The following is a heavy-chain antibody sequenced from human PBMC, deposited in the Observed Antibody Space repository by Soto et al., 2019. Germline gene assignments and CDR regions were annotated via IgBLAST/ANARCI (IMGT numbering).Heavy chain of an antibody. Sequence: GGSLRLSCAASGFTFSSYSMNWVRQAPGKGLEWVSSISSSSSYIYYADSVKGRFTISRDNAKNSLYLQMNSLRAEDTAVYYCARIPLVYDDFDIWGQGTMVNVSS. CDR1: GFTFSSYS. V-gene: IGHV3-21*01. D-gene: IGHD6-6*01. J-gene: IGHJ3*02. CDR2: ISSSSSYI. CDR3: ARIPLVYDDFDI.